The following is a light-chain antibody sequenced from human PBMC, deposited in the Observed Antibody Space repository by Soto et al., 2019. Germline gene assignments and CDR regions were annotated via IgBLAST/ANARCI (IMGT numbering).Light chain of an antibody. CDR1: SSNIGSNT. V-gene: IGLV1-44*01. Sequence: QTVVTQPPSASGTPGPRVTISCSGSSSNIGSNTVNWHQQLPGTAPKLLIYSNNQRPSGVPDRFSGSKSGTSASLAISGLQSEDEADYYCAAWDDSLNGWVFGGGTKLTVL. J-gene: IGLJ3*02. CDR2: SNN. CDR3: AAWDDSLNGWV.